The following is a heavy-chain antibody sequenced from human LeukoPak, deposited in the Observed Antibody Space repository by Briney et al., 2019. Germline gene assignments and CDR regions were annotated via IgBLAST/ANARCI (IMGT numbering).Heavy chain of an antibody. V-gene: IGHV4-34*01. Sequence: SETPSLTCAVYGGSFSGYYWSWIRQPPGKGLEWIGEINHSGSTNYNPSLKSRVTISVDTSKNQFSLKLSSVTAADTAAYYCARDKYGPFDYWGQGTLVTVSS. J-gene: IGHJ4*02. CDR2: INHSGST. CDR3: ARDKYGPFDY. D-gene: IGHD2-8*01. CDR1: GGSFSGYY.